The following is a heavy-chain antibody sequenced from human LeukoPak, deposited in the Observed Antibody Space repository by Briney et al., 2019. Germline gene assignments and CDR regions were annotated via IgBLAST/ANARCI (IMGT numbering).Heavy chain of an antibody. CDR1: GFTFSSYA. J-gene: IGHJ4*02. V-gene: IGHV3-23*01. CDR3: AKDPQWFGDY. D-gene: IGHD3-10*01. CDR2: ISGSGGST. Sequence: PGGSLRLSCAASGFTFSSYAMSWVRQAPGKGLEWVSAISGSGGSTYYADFVKGRFTISRDNSKDTLYLQMNSLRAEDTAVYYCAKDPQWFGDYWGQGTLVTVSS.